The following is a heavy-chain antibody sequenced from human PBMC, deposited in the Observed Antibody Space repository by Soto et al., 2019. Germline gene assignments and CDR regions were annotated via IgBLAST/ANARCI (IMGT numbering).Heavy chain of an antibody. V-gene: IGHV3-23*01. CDR1: GFTFSSYA. CDR2: INSAGDST. D-gene: IGHD6-19*01. J-gene: IGHJ4*02. CDR3: AKAHPESSGWYYDK. Sequence: GGSLRLSCAASGFTFSSYAMTGVRQAPGKGLEWVSTINSAGDSTYYADSVKGRFTISRDSSRNTLYVQMNSLRAEDTAVYYCAKAHPESSGWYYDKWGKGTLVTVSS.